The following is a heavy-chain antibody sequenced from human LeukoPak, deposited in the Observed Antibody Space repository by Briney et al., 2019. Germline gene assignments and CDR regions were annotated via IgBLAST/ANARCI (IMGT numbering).Heavy chain of an antibody. J-gene: IGHJ4*02. V-gene: IGHV4-34*01. Sequence: SETLSLTCAVYGGSFSGYYWSWIRQPPGKGLEWIGEINHSGSTNYNPSLKSRVTISVDTSKNQFSLKLSSVTAADTAVYYCGGGTIGGQRPPPYFDCGGGETLATASS. CDR2: INHSGST. CDR3: GGGTIGGQRPPPYFDC. D-gene: IGHD2/OR15-2a*01. CDR1: GGSFSGYY.